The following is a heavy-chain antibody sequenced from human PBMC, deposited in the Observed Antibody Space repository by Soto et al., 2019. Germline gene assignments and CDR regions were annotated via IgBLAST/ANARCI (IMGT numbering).Heavy chain of an antibody. J-gene: IGHJ6*01. CDR3: AMWPGYARHDYYYGMDG. D-gene: IGHD2-8*01. V-gene: IGHV1-8*01. CDR2: MNPNSGNT. Sequence: AAVKVSCPSSGYTFTSYDINWVRQATGQGLEWMGWMNPNSGNTGYAQKFQGRVTMTRNTSISTAYMELSSLRSEDTAVYYCAMWPGYARHDYYYGMDGWGNGTKVTV. CDR1: GYTFTSYD.